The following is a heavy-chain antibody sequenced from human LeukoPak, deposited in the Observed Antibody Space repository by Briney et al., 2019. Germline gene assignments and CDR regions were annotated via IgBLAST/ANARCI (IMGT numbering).Heavy chain of an antibody. CDR1: FTFNKYW. CDR3: ASEGGVKGAYYFDS. Sequence: TGGSLRLSCGFTFNKYWMSWVRQAPGKGLEWVADIKQDGSDKYYVDSVKGRFTISRDNAKNSVFLQMNSLRAEDTAVYYCASEGGVKGAYYFDSWGQGTLVTVSS. CDR2: IKQDGSDK. D-gene: IGHD3-10*01. V-gene: IGHV3-7*01. J-gene: IGHJ4*02.